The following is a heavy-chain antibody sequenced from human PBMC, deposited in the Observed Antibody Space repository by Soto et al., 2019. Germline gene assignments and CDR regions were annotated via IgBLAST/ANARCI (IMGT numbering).Heavy chain of an antibody. CDR1: GFTFSSYA. J-gene: IGHJ1*01. CDR3: ANPDYGDFAEYFQH. CDR2: ISGSGGST. V-gene: IGHV3-23*01. D-gene: IGHD4-17*01. Sequence: SLRLSCAASGFTFSSYAMSWVRQAPGKGLEWVSAISGSGGSTYYADSVKGRFTISRDNSKNTLYLQMNSLRAEDTAVYYCANPDYGDFAEYFQHWGQGTLVTVSS.